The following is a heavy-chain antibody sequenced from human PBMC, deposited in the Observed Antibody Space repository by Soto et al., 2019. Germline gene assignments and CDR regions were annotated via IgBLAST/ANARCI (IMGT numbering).Heavy chain of an antibody. J-gene: IGHJ4*02. CDR1: GYTFTGYY. V-gene: IGHV1-2*04. D-gene: IGHD3-10*01. CDR3: ARVERAYSKAWFGELFYYFDY. CDR2: INPNSGGT. Sequence: ASVKVSCKASGYTFTGYYMHWVRQAPGQGLEWMGWINPNSGGTNYAQKFQGWVTMTRDTSISAAYMELSRLRSDDTAVYYCARVERAYSKAWFGELFYYFDYWGQGTLVTVSS.